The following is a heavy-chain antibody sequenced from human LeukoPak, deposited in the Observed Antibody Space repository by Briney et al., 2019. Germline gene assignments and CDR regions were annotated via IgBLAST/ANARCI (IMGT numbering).Heavy chain of an antibody. V-gene: IGHV1-18*01. J-gene: IGHJ4*02. CDR1: GYTFTSYG. CDR2: ISAYNGNT. Sequence: ASVKVSCKASGYTFTSYGISWVRQAPGQGLEWMGWISAYNGNTNYAQKLQGRVTTTTDTSTSTAYMELRSLRSDDTAVYYCASLDYDILTGYYISGYWGQGALVTVSS. D-gene: IGHD3-9*01. CDR3: ASLDYDILTGYYISGY.